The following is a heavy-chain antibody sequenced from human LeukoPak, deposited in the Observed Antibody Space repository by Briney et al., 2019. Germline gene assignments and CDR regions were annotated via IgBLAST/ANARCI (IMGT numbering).Heavy chain of an antibody. V-gene: IGHV3-9*01. CDR1: GFSFCGYA. J-gene: IGHJ2*01. CDR2: ISWNSGDI. CDR3: VKPGGFAPAIRSFDL. D-gene: IGHD2-2*01. Sequence: PGGSLRLSCAASGFSFCGYALHWVRQASGKGLEWVASISWNSGDIVHADSVKGRFTISRDNAKNSLYLQMDSLRTEDTALYYCVKPGGFAPAIRSFDLWGRGPLVTV.